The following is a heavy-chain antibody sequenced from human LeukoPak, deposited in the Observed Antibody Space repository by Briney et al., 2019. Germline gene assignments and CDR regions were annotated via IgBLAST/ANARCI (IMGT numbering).Heavy chain of an antibody. Sequence: KPSETLSLTCAVYGGSFSGYYWSWTRQPPGKGLEWIGEINHSGSTNYNPSLKSRVTISVDTSKNQFSLKLSSVTAADTAVYYCARGPRYGDYGRYFDLWGRGTLVTVSS. CDR3: ARGPRYGDYGRYFDL. J-gene: IGHJ2*01. CDR2: INHSGST. V-gene: IGHV4-34*01. D-gene: IGHD4-17*01. CDR1: GGSFSGYY.